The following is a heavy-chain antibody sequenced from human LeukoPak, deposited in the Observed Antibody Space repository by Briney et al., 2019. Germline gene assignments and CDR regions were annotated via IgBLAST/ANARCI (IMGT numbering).Heavy chain of an antibody. CDR1: GFTFSSYA. CDR2: ISTSGDNT. J-gene: IGHJ4*02. Sequence: GGSLRLSCAASGFTFSSYAMSWVRQAPGKGLEWVSGISTSGDNTYYADSVKGRFTISRDNSKNTLYLQMNSLRAEDTAVYYCARDYYDGSAYYSYYEYWGQGTLVTVSS. CDR3: ARDYYDGSAYYSYYEY. D-gene: IGHD3-22*01. V-gene: IGHV3-23*01.